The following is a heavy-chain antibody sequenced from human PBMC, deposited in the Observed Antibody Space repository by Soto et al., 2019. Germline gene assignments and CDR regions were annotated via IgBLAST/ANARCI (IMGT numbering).Heavy chain of an antibody. J-gene: IGHJ4*02. CDR1: GGSFSGYY. CDR3: ARGVGSGWYLGDY. D-gene: IGHD6-19*01. Sequence: QVQLQQWGAGLLKPSETLSLTCAVYGGSFSGYYWSWIRQPPGKGLEWIGEINHSGSTNYSPSLKSRVTISVDTSKNQFSLKLSSVTAADTAVYYCARGVGSGWYLGDYWGQGTLVTVSS. V-gene: IGHV4-34*01. CDR2: INHSGST.